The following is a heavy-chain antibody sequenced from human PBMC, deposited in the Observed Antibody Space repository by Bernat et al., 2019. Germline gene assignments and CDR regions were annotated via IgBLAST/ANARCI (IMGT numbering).Heavy chain of an antibody. CDR1: GDSVSSNSAA. D-gene: IGHD6-19*01. V-gene: IGHV6-1*01. CDR3: ARDRFSAVAGNKRSFDY. J-gene: IGHJ4*02. Sequence: QVQLQQSGPGLVKPSQTLSLTCAISGDSVSSNSAAWNWIRQSPSRGLEWLGRTYYRSKWYNDYAVSEKSRITINPDTSKNQFSLQLNSVTPEDTAVYYCARDRFSAVAGNKRSFDYWGQGTLVTVSS. CDR2: TYYRSKWYN.